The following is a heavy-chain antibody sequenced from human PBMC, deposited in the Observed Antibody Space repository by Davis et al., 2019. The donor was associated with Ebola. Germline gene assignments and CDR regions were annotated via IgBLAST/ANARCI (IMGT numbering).Heavy chain of an antibody. CDR2: IDPDGTGT. J-gene: IGHJ4*01. Sequence: PGGSLRLSCAASGFTFSNFHIHWVRQTPGKGLVWVARIDPDGTGTNYADSVKGRFTISRDNAKNTLSLQMKSLRVEDTAVYYCVRDSGYYSHDYWGHGTLVTVSS. CDR3: VRDSGYYSHDY. D-gene: IGHD5-12*01. CDR1: GFTFSNFH. V-gene: IGHV3-74*01.